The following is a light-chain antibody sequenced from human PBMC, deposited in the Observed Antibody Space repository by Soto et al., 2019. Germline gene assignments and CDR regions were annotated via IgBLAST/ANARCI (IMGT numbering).Light chain of an antibody. CDR1: QSVDSNY. J-gene: IGKJ5*01. CDR2: GAS. CDR3: QQYSEWPPVT. V-gene: IGKV3-15*01. Sequence: TQSPGTLSLSPGEEATLSCRASQSVDSNYLAWYQQKPGQTPRLVISGASTRATGIPARFRGSGSETEFTLTISSLQSEDFGVYYCQQYSEWPPVTFGQGTRLEI.